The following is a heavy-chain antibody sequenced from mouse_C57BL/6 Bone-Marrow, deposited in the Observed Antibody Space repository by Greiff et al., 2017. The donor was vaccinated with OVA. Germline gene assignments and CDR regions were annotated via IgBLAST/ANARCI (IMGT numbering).Heavy chain of an antibody. V-gene: IGHV7-3*01. CDR1: GFTFTDYY. CDR2: IRNKANGYTT. Sequence: EVKLQESGGGLVQPGGSLSLSCAASGFTFTDYYMSWVRQPPGKALEWLGFIRNKANGYTTEYSASVKGRFTISRDNSQSILYLQMNALRAEDSATYYCARLVAKAMDYWGQGTSVTVSS. CDR3: ARLVAKAMDY. J-gene: IGHJ4*01. D-gene: IGHD1-1*01.